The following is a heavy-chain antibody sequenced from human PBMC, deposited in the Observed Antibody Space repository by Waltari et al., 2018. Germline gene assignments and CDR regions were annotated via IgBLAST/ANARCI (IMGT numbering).Heavy chain of an antibody. J-gene: IGHJ5*02. V-gene: IGHV3-53*01. CDR2: IYSGGRT. D-gene: IGHD3-3*01. CDR3: ARVRYAWNFDFWSGAYNWFDP. CDR1: GFTVSSND. Sequence: EVQMVESGGGLIQPGGSLRLACAASGFTVSSNDSSWVRQATGKGLDWVSVIYSGGRTYYADSVKGRFTISRDNSKNTLYLQMNSLRAEDTAVYYCARVRYAWNFDFWSGAYNWFDPWGQGTLVTVSS.